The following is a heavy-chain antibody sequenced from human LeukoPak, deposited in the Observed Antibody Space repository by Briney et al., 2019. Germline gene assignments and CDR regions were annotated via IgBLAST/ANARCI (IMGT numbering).Heavy chain of an antibody. CDR1: GFTFSSYE. CDR2: ISSSSSYI. V-gene: IGHV3-21*05. J-gene: IGHJ6*03. Sequence: GGSLRLSCAASGFTFSSYEMNWVRQAPGKGLEWVSYISSSSSYIYYADSVKGRFTISRDNAKNSLHLQMNSLRAEDTAVYYCARFEQSFYYYYYYMDVWGKGTTVTVSS. CDR3: ARFEQSFYYYYYYMDV. D-gene: IGHD6-19*01.